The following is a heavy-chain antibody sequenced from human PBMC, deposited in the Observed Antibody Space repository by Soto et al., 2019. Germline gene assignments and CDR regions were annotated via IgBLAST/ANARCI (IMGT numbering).Heavy chain of an antibody. J-gene: IGHJ5*02. D-gene: IGHD3-10*01. CDR2: IDPSDSYT. CDR3: ARCSGSYCSFDP. Sequence: PGESLKISCKGSGYSFTSYWISWVRQMPGKGLEWMGRIDPSDSYTNYSPSFRGHVTISADKSISTAYLQWSSLRASDTAMYYCARCSGSYCSFDPWGQGTLVTVSS. CDR1: GYSFTSYW. V-gene: IGHV5-10-1*01.